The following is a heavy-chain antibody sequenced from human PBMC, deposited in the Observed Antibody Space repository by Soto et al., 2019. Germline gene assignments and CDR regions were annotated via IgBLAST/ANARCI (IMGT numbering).Heavy chain of an antibody. V-gene: IGHV3-23*01. CDR2: ISGSGGST. CDR1: GFTFSSYA. Sequence: GGSLRLSCAASGFTFSSYAMNWVRQAPGKGLEWVSGISGSGGSTYYADSVKGRFTISRDNSKNTLYLQMNSLRADDTAVYYCSKSGRFGQLNAFDIWGQGTLVTVSS. CDR3: SKSGRFGQLNAFDI. D-gene: IGHD3-10*01. J-gene: IGHJ3*02.